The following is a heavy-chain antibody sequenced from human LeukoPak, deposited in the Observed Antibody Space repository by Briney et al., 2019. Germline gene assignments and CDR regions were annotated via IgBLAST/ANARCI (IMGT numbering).Heavy chain of an antibody. D-gene: IGHD4-17*01. CDR3: ARAGTRGPRPIGY. CDR2: IYYSGST. V-gene: IGHV4-59*01. CDR1: GGSISSYY. J-gene: IGHJ4*02. Sequence: SEALSLTCTVSGGSISSYYWSWIRQPPGKGLEWIGYIYYSGSTNYNPSLKSRVTISVDTSKNQFSLKLSSVTAADTAVYYCARAGTRGPRPIGYWGQGTLVTVSS.